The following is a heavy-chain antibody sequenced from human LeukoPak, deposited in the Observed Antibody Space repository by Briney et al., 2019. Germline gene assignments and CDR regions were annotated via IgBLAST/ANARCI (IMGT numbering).Heavy chain of an antibody. D-gene: IGHD4-17*01. CDR1: GFTFSSCS. CDR2: ISSDSSYI. J-gene: IGHJ6*03. V-gene: IGHV3-21*01. CDR3: ARIRDFGASYHYFYMDV. Sequence: GGSLRLSCAASGFTFSSCSMNWVRQAPGKGLEWVSAISSDSSYIYYADSVRGRFTISRDNAKNSLYLQMSSLRAEDTAVYYCARIRDFGASYHYFYMDVWGKGTTVTVS.